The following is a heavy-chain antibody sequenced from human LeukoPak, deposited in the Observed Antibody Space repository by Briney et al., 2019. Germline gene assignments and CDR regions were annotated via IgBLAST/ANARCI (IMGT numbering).Heavy chain of an antibody. CDR2: IYTSGST. Sequence: PSETLSLTCTVSGGSISSYYWSWIRQPPGKGLEWIGYIYTSGSTNYNPSLKSRVTISVDTSKNQFSLKLSSVTAADTAVYYCARHGGRSGYGHYYMDVWGKGTTVTVSS. CDR3: ARHGGRSGYGHYYMDV. CDR1: GGSISSYY. D-gene: IGHD3-3*01. V-gene: IGHV4-4*09. J-gene: IGHJ6*03.